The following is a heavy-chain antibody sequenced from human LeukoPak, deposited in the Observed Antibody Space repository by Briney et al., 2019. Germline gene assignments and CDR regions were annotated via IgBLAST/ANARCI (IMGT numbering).Heavy chain of an antibody. CDR2: ISGRGDKK. J-gene: IGHJ4*02. CDR3: AKGRLAPDY. V-gene: IGHV3-23*01. Sequence: GGSLRLSCAASGFTFSDYGMSWVRQAPGKGLEWVSGISGRGDKKYYADSVKGRFTISRDNSKNTVYLQMHSLRGEDTAVYSCAKGRLAPDYWGQGTLVTVSS. CDR1: GFTFSDYG. D-gene: IGHD3-3*02.